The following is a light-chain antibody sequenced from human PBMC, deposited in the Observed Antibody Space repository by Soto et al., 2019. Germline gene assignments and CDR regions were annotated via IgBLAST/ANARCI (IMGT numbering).Light chain of an antibody. J-gene: IGKJ2*01. CDR3: QQFDDSRPAFT. Sequence: ESVLTQSPGTLSLSPGERATLSCRASQTVSSRYLTWYQHKPGQAPRLLIYGASIRATGIPDRFSGSRSGADFTLTITRLEPEDFAVYYCQQFDDSRPAFTFGQGTKLEI. V-gene: IGKV3-20*01. CDR1: QTVSSRY. CDR2: GAS.